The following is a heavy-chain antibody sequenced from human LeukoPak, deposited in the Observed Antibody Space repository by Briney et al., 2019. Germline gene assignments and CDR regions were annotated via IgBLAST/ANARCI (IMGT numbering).Heavy chain of an antibody. J-gene: IGHJ3*02. V-gene: IGHV4-39*07. Sequence: SETLSLTCTVSGVSISSGSNYWGWIRQPPGKTLEWIGSIYSSGSTYYNPSLKSRVIILIDTAKNHFSLNLSSVTAADTAVYYCARSDGYGLVGIWGQGTMITVSS. CDR1: GVSISSGSNY. CDR3: ARSDGYGLVGI. CDR2: IYSSGST. D-gene: IGHD3-10*01.